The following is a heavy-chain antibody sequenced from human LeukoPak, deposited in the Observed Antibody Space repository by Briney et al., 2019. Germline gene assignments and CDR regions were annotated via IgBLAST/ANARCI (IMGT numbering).Heavy chain of an antibody. D-gene: IGHD3-16*02. J-gene: IGHJ4*02. CDR2: IRYDGSNK. CDR3: AKENKIYRMGDY. CDR1: GFTFSSYG. V-gene: IGHV3-30*02. Sequence: PGGSLRLSCAASGFTFSSYGMHWVRQAPGKGLERVAFIRYDGSNKYYADSVKGRFTISRDNSKNTLYLQMNSLRAEDTAVYYCAKENKIYRMGDYWGQGTLVTVSS.